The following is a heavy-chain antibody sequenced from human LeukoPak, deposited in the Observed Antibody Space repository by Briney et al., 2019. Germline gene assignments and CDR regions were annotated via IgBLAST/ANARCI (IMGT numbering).Heavy chain of an antibody. Sequence: GGSLRLSCAASGFTFSSYGMHWVRQAPGKGLEWVAVISYDGSNKYYADSVKGRFTISRDNSKNTLYLQMNSLRAEDTAVYYCAKDTYYYDSSGYYPDYWGQGTLVTASS. CDR2: ISYDGSNK. V-gene: IGHV3-30*18. D-gene: IGHD3-22*01. CDR1: GFTFSSYG. CDR3: AKDTYYYDSSGYYPDY. J-gene: IGHJ4*02.